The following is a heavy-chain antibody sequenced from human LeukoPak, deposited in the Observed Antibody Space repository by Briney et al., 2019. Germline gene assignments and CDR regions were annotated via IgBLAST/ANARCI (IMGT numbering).Heavy chain of an antibody. CDR3: AGGRSSVSGY. V-gene: IGHV4-39*01. CDR1: GGSISSSTYY. D-gene: IGHD6-19*01. Sequence: SETLSLTCTVSGGSISSSTYYWGWIRQPPGKGLEWIGSIYYSGTTYYNPSLKSRVTISVDTSKNQFSLKLSSVTAADTAVYYCAGGRSSVSGYWGQGTLVTVSS. CDR2: IYYSGTT. J-gene: IGHJ4*02.